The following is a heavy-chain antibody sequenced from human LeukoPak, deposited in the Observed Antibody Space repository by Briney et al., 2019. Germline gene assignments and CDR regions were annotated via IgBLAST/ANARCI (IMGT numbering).Heavy chain of an antibody. CDR1: GYSFTSYW. Sequence: GESLKISCKGSGYSFTSYWIGWVRQMPGKGLEWMGIIYPGDSDTRYSPSFQGQVTISADKSISTAYLQWSSLKASDTAMYYCARRADYRGGPETYSYNDYWGQGTLVTVSS. CDR2: IYPGDSDT. D-gene: IGHD5-24*01. J-gene: IGHJ4*02. CDR3: ARRADYRGGPETYSYNDY. V-gene: IGHV5-51*01.